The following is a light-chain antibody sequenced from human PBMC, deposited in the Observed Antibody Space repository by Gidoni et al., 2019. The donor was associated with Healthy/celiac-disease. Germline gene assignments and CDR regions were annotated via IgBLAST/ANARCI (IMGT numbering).Light chain of an antibody. CDR3: QQYDTPPLT. CDR1: QDISNY. V-gene: IGKV1-33*01. CDR2: AAS. Sequence: DIQRTQSPSSLSASVGDRVTITCQASQDISNYLNWYQQKPGAAPKLLIYAASYVETGRPSRFSGSASATDSPSTISLLPPEDIATYYCQQYDTPPLTFGPGTKVDIK. J-gene: IGKJ3*01.